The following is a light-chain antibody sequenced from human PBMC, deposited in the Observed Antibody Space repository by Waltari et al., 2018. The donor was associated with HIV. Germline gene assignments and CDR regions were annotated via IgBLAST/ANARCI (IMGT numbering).Light chain of an antibody. CDR1: SSNIGAGLD. Sequence: QSVLTQPPSVSGAPGQRVTISCPGNSSNIGAGLDVLWYQQVPETAPKLLIYGDTNRPSGVPDRFSGSKSGTSASLAITGLQAEDEADYYCQSYDSGLSVVFGGGTKLTVL. V-gene: IGLV1-40*01. CDR3: QSYDSGLSVV. J-gene: IGLJ3*02. CDR2: GDT.